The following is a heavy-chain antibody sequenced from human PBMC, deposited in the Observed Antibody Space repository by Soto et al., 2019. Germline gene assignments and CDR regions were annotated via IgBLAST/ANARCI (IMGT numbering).Heavy chain of an antibody. CDR3: AKSVYNWNDGFFDY. CDR1: GFTFSSYG. V-gene: IGHV3-30*18. J-gene: IGHJ4*02. CDR2: ISYDEINK. Sequence: AGSLRLSCAASGFTFSSYGMHWVRQAPGKGLEWVAIISYDEINKYYADSVKGRFTISRDNSKNTLYLQMNSLRAEDTAVYYSAKSVYNWNDGFFDYWGQGTLVTVSS. D-gene: IGHD1-1*01.